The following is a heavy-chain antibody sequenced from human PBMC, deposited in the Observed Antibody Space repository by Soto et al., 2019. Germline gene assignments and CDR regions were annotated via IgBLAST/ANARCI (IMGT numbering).Heavy chain of an antibody. CDR2: IYYSGST. Sequence: QVQLQESGPGLVKPSQTLSLTCTVSGGSISSGDYYWSWIRQPPGKGLEWIGYIYYSGSTYYNPSLKSRVTISVDTSKNQFSLKLSSVTAADTAVYYCARVRVRFLEWLFEVYGMDVWGQGTTVTVSS. J-gene: IGHJ6*02. D-gene: IGHD3-3*01. CDR1: GGSISSGDYY. CDR3: ARVRVRFLEWLFEVYGMDV. V-gene: IGHV4-30-4*01.